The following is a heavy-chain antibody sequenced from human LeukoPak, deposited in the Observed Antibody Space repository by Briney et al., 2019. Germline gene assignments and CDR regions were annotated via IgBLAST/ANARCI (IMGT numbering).Heavy chain of an antibody. Sequence: GGSLRLSCAASGFTFRSYAMHWVRQAPGKGLEWVAVISCDGSNKYYIDSVKGRFTISRDNSKNTLYLQMNSLRAEDTAVYYCAREVVSSLFDYWGQGTLVTVSS. CDR3: AREVVSSLFDY. CDR2: ISCDGSNK. J-gene: IGHJ4*02. V-gene: IGHV3-30*04. CDR1: GFTFRSYA. D-gene: IGHD2-15*01.